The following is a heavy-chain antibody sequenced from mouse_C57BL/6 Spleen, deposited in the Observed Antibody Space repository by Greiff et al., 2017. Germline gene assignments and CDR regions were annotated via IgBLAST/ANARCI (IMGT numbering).Heavy chain of an antibody. Sequence: VQLKQSGPELVKPGASVKISCKASGYSFTDYNMNWVKQSNGKSLEWIGVINPNYGTTSYNQKFKGKATLTVDQSSSTAYMQLNSLTSEDSAVYYCARGDLYGSSYYFDYWGQGTTLTVSS. D-gene: IGHD1-1*01. CDR3: ARGDLYGSSYYFDY. J-gene: IGHJ2*01. CDR1: GYSFTDYN. V-gene: IGHV1-39*01. CDR2: INPNYGTT.